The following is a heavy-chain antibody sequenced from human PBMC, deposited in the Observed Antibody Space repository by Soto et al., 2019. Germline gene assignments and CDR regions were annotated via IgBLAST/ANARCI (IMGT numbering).Heavy chain of an antibody. V-gene: IGHV1-3*01. D-gene: IGHD2-2*01. CDR3: ARDRLYCSSTSCYFVRWFDP. Sequence: ASVKVSCKASGYTFTSYAMHWVRQAPGQRLEWMGWINAGNGNTKYSQKFQGRVTITRDTSASTAYMELSSLRSEDTAVYYCARDRLYCSSTSCYFVRWFDPWGQGTLVTVSS. CDR2: INAGNGNT. J-gene: IGHJ5*02. CDR1: GYTFTSYA.